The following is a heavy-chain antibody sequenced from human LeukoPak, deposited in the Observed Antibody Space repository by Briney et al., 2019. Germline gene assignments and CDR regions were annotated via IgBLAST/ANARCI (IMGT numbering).Heavy chain of an antibody. Sequence: SETLSLTCAVYGGSFSGYYWSWIRQPPGKGLEWIGEINHSGSTNYNPSLKSRVTISVDTSKNQFSLKLSSVTAADTAVYYCARIDGSGHFDYWGQGTLVTVSS. CDR1: GGSFSGYY. CDR3: ARIDGSGHFDY. J-gene: IGHJ4*02. V-gene: IGHV4-34*01. D-gene: IGHD3-22*01. CDR2: INHSGST.